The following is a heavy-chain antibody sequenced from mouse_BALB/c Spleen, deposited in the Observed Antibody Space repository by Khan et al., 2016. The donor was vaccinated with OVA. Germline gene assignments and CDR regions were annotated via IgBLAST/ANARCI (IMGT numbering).Heavy chain of an antibody. CDR1: GYTFTNYG. V-gene: IGHV9-3-1*01. CDR3: ASGGYWYFDF. CDR2: INTYTGEP. D-gene: IGHD1-1*02. J-gene: IGHJ1*01. Sequence: QVQLKQSGPELKKPGETVKLSCKASGYTFTNYGMNWVKQAPGKGLKWMGWINTYTGEPTYADDFKGRFAFSLETSASTAYLQINNLKNEDTATYFCASGGYWYFDFWGAGTTVTVSA.